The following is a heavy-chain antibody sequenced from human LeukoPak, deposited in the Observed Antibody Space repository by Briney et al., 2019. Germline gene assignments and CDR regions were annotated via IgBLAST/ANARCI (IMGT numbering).Heavy chain of an antibody. J-gene: IGHJ4*02. CDR3: ARGGASRPDY. V-gene: IGHV3-48*01. Sequence: GESLRLSWAVSGFTLSDFGMNWVRQAPGKGLQWVAYISSNSRTVDYADSVKGRFTISRDNGKNSLYLQMNTLRGEDTAVYYCARGGASRPDYWGRGTLVSVSS. CDR2: ISSNSRTV. D-gene: IGHD6-6*01. CDR1: GFTLSDFG.